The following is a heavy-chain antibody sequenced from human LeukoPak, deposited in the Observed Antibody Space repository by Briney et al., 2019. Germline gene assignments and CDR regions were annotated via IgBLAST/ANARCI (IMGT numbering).Heavy chain of an antibody. CDR2: IYSGGAT. V-gene: IGHV3-53*01. CDR1: GFIVSGHY. D-gene: IGHD3-22*01. CDR3: AKDEVLYYDSSGYYWKGLDY. Sequence: GGSLRLSCAASGFIVSGHYMSWVRQAPGKGLEWVSVIYSGGATIYADSVKGRFTISRDNSKNTLYLQMNSLRAEDTAVYYCAKDEVLYYDSSGYYWKGLDYWGQGTLVTVSS. J-gene: IGHJ4*02.